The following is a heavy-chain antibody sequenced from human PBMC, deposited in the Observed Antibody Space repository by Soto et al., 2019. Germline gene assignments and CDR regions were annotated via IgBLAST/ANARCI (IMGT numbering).Heavy chain of an antibody. V-gene: IGHV4-39*07. Sequence: SETLSLTCTVSGGSISSSSYYWGWIRQPPGKGLEWIGSIYYSGRTNYNPSLKSRVTISVDKSKNHFSLKLTSVTAADTAVYHCAKCPRLEATGSTESWFAPWGQGTLVTVSS. CDR2: IYYSGRT. CDR1: GGSISSSSYY. CDR3: AKCPRLEATGSTESWFAP. J-gene: IGHJ5*02. D-gene: IGHD6-13*01.